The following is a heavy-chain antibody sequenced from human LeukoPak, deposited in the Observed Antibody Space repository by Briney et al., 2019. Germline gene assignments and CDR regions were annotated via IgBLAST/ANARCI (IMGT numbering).Heavy chain of an antibody. Sequence: GGSLRLSCTASGFTFGDYAMSWFRQAPGKGLEWVGFIRSKAYGGTTEYAASVKGRFTISRDDSKSIAYLQMNSLKTEDTAVYYCTRMDGVLRYFDWSSAFDIWGQGTMVTVSS. D-gene: IGHD3-9*01. J-gene: IGHJ3*02. CDR2: IRSKAYGGTT. CDR3: TRMDGVLRYFDWSSAFDI. V-gene: IGHV3-49*03. CDR1: GFTFGDYA.